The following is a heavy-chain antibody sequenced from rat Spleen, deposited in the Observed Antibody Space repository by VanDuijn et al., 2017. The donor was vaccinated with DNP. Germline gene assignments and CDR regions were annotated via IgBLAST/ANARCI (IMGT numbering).Heavy chain of an antibody. D-gene: IGHD1-9*01. J-gene: IGHJ3*01. CDR2: IFYDDSRT. CDR3: ARWDSTGITTGFAY. V-gene: IGHV5-22*01. CDR1: GFTFSDYA. Sequence: EVHLVESGGGLVQPGRSLKLSCATSGFTFSDYAMAWVRQSPKKGLEWVAAIFYDDSRTYYGDSVKGRFTISRDNAKSTLYLQMNSLRSEDMATYYCARWDSTGITTGFAYWGQGTLVTVSS.